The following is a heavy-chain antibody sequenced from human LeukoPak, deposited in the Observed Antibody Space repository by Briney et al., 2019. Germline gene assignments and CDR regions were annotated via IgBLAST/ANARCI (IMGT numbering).Heavy chain of an antibody. CDR2: IYHSGST. V-gene: IGHV4-38-2*01. J-gene: IGHJ4*02. Sequence: SETLSLTCAVSGYSISSGYYWGWIRQPPGKGLEWIGSIYHSGSTYYNPSLKSRVTISVDTSKNQFSLKLSSVTAADTAVYYCARGRIVVVVAATNPFDYWGQGTLSPSPQ. CDR1: GYSISSGYY. CDR3: ARGRIVVVVAATNPFDY. D-gene: IGHD2-15*01.